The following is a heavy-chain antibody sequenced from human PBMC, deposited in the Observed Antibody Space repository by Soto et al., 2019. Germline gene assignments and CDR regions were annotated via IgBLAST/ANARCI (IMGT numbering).Heavy chain of an antibody. D-gene: IGHD1-1*01. CDR1: GFTFDDYA. J-gene: IGHJ4*02. CDR3: AKDMEFSTN. V-gene: IGHV3-9*01. Sequence: LRLSCAASGFTFDDYAMHWVRQAPGKGLEWVSGISWNSGSIGYADSVKGRFTISRDNPKNSLYLQMNSLRAEDTALYYCAKDMEFSTNWGQGTLVTVSS. CDR2: ISWNSGSI.